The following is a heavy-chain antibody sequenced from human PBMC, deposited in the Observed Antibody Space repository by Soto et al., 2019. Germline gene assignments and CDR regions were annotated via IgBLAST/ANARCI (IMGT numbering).Heavy chain of an antibody. Sequence: PGGALRLSFATPGFTLRSHGMHWVRQAPGKGLEWVAVISYDGSNKYYADSVKGRFTISRDNSKNTLYLQMNSLRAEDTAVYYCAKAVGWFDPWGQGTLVTVSS. CDR3: AKAVGWFDP. CDR2: ISYDGSNK. J-gene: IGHJ5*02. CDR1: GFTLRSHG. V-gene: IGHV3-30*18.